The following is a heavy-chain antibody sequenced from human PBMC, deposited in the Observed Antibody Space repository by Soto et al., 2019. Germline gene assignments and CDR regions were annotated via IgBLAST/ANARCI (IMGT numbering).Heavy chain of an antibody. D-gene: IGHD2-2*01. J-gene: IGHJ4*01. CDR3: AKDSHWAIISPTHDY. V-gene: IGHV3-7*03. CDR1: GFTFSSYW. Sequence: GGSLRLSCAASGFTFSSYWMSWVRQAPGKGLEWVANIKQDGSEKYYVDSVKGRFTISRDTAKNTLYLQMNSLRAEDTAMYYCAKDSHWAIISPTHDYWGHGTLVTVSS. CDR2: IKQDGSEK.